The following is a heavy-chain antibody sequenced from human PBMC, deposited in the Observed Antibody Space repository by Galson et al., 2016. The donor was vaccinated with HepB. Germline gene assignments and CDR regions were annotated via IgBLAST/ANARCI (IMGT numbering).Heavy chain of an antibody. D-gene: IGHD1-26*01. J-gene: IGHJ4*02. CDR3: ARGKGGSFLDH. Sequence: SLRLSCAASGFIFSDYYMSWIRQTPGKGLEWLAHISSRGATIYYPDSLKGRFTISRDNAKNSLYLQMNSLRAEDTAVYYCARGKGGSFLDHWGQGAQVTVS. CDR2: ISSRGATI. V-gene: IGHV3-11*01. CDR1: GFIFSDYY.